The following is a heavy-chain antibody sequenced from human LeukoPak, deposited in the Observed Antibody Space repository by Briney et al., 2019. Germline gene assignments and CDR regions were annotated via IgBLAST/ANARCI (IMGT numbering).Heavy chain of an antibody. Sequence: SETLSLTCTVSGGSISSSSYYWGWIRQPPGKGLEWIGSIYYSGSTYYNPSLKSRVTISVDTSKNQVSLKLTSVTAADTAVYYCARLSVIVGAALEYYYYYMDVWGQGTTVIVSS. CDR1: GGSISSSSYY. V-gene: IGHV4-39*07. D-gene: IGHD1-26*01. CDR2: IYYSGST. CDR3: ARLSVIVGAALEYYYYYMDV. J-gene: IGHJ6*03.